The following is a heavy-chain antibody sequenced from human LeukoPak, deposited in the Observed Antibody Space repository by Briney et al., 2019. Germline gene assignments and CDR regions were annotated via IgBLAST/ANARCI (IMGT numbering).Heavy chain of an antibody. CDR2: ISAYNGNT. CDR3: AREVVAASNDY. CDR1: GYTFASYG. D-gene: IGHD2-15*01. V-gene: IGHV1-18*01. J-gene: IGHJ4*02. Sequence: ASVEVSXKASGYTFASYGISWVRQAPGQGLEWMGWISAYNGNTNYAQKLQGRVTMTTDTSTSTAYMELRSLRSDDTAVYYCAREVVAASNDYWGQGTLVTVSS.